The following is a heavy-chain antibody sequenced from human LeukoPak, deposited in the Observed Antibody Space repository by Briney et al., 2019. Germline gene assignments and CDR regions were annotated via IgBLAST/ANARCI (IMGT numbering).Heavy chain of an antibody. V-gene: IGHV4-34*01. Sequence: SETLSLTCAVYGGSFSGYYWSWIRQPPGKGLEWIGEINHSGSTNYNPSLKSRVTISVDTSKNQFSLKLSSETAADAAVYYCANNDYSNYGSDYWGQGTLVTVSS. CDR1: GGSFSGYY. D-gene: IGHD4-11*01. J-gene: IGHJ4*02. CDR3: ANNDYSNYGSDY. CDR2: INHSGST.